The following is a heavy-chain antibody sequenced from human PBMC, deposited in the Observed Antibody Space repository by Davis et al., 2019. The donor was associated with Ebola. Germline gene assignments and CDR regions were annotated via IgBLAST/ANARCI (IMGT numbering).Heavy chain of an antibody. Sequence: HTGGSLRLSCAASGFTFSSYWMHWVRQAPGKRLVWVYRINSDGSSTSYADSVKGRFTISRDNAKNTLYLQMNSLRAEDTAVYYCARRHSGSYYILDYWGQGTLVTVSS. CDR2: INSDGSST. CDR3: ARRHSGSYYILDY. V-gene: IGHV3-74*01. CDR1: GFTFSSYW. D-gene: IGHD1-26*01. J-gene: IGHJ4*02.